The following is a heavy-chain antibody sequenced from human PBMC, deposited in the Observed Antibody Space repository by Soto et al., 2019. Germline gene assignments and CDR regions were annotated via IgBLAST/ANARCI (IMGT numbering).Heavy chain of an antibody. CDR3: AREGYFDWLLSYYFDS. CDR2: IYTSGST. J-gene: IGHJ4*02. V-gene: IGHV4-4*07. CDR1: GGSLSRYY. D-gene: IGHD3-9*01. Sequence: QVQLQESGPGLVKPSETLSLTCPVSGGSLSRYYWSWIRQPAGKVLEWIGRIYTSGSTNYNPSLKSRVPMSVCPSKNQFSLKLSSVTAADTAVYYFAREGYFDWLLSYYFDSWGQGTLVTVSS.